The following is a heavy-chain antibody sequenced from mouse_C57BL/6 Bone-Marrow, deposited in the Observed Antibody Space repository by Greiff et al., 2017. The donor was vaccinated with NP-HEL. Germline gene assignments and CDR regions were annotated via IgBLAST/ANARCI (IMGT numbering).Heavy chain of an antibody. J-gene: IGHJ3*01. D-gene: IGHD1-1*01. Sequence: EVQLQQSGPELVKPGASVKISCKASGYTFTDYYMNWVKQSHGKSLEWIGDINPNNGGTSYNQKFKGKATLTVDKSSSTAYMELRSLTSEDSAVYYCARPPLYYYGSSPFAYWGQGTLVTVSA. CDR2: INPNNGGT. CDR3: ARPPLYYYGSSPFAY. CDR1: GYTFTDYY. V-gene: IGHV1-26*01.